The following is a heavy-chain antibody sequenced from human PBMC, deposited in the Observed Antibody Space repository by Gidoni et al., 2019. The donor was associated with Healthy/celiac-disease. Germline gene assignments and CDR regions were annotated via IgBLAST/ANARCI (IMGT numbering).Heavy chain of an antibody. Sequence: QLQLQESGPGLVKPSETLSLTCTVSGGSISSSSYYWGLIRQPPGKGLEWIGSIYYSGSTYYNPSLKSRVTISVDTSKNQFSLKLSSVTAADTAVYYCVTSVVAATNFDYWGQGTLVTVSS. CDR1: GGSISSSSYY. CDR2: IYYSGST. D-gene: IGHD2-15*01. V-gene: IGHV4-39*01. CDR3: VTSVVAATNFDY. J-gene: IGHJ4*02.